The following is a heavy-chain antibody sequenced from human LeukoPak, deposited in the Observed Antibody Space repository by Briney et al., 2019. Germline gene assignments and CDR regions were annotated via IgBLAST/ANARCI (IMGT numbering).Heavy chain of an antibody. V-gene: IGHV4-34*01. J-gene: IGHJ4*02. D-gene: IGHD5-24*01. Sequence: SETLSLTCAVYGGSFSGCYWSWIRQPPGKGLEWIGEINHSGSTNYNPSLKSRVTISVDTSKNQFSLKLSSVTAADTAVYYCARGGRWLQFLDYWGQGTLVTVSS. CDR1: GGSFSGCY. CDR3: ARGGRWLQFLDY. CDR2: INHSGST.